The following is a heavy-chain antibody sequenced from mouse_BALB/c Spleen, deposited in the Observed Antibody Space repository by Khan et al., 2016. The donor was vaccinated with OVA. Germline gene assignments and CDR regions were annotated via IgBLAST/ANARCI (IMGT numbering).Heavy chain of an antibody. CDR3: ARDGSRYNYAMDY. J-gene: IGHJ4*01. Sequence: VELVESGPGLVKPSQSLSLTCTVTGYSITSDYAWNWIRQFPGNKLEWMGYISYSGSTSYNPSLKSRISITRDTSNNQFFLQLNSVTSEDTATYYCARDGSRYNYAMDYWGKGTAVTVSS. CDR2: ISYSGST. CDR1: GYSITSDYA. V-gene: IGHV3-2*02. D-gene: IGHD2-3*01.